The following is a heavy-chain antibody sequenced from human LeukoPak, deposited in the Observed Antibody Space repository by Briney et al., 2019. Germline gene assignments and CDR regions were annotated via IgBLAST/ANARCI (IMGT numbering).Heavy chain of an antibody. CDR2: INHSGRT. Sequence: SETLSLTCAVSGGSFSGYYWSWILQPPGPGLECIGEINHSGRTNYSPSLKSPVTMSVDTSKNQFSLKLSSVTAADTAVYYCAIALGFDPWGQGTLVTVSS. CDR1: GGSFSGYY. J-gene: IGHJ5*02. V-gene: IGHV4-34*01. CDR3: AIALGFDP.